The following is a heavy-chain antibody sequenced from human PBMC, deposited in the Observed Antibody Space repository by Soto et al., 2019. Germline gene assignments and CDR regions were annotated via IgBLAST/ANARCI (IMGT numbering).Heavy chain of an antibody. Sequence: EVQLAESGGGLAQPGGSLRLSCAASGFTLSGYAMDWVRQAPGKGLEYVSGISSNGVGTYYANSVQGRFTLSRDNSKNTVDLQMGSLRPEDMAVYYCARRARPDFYYMDVWGKGTTVTVSS. V-gene: IGHV3-64*01. J-gene: IGHJ6*03. CDR3: ARRARPDFYYMDV. D-gene: IGHD6-6*01. CDR2: ISSNGVGT. CDR1: GFTLSGYA.